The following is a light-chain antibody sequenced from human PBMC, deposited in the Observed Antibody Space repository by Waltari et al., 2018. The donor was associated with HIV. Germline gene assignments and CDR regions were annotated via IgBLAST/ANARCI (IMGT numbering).Light chain of an antibody. V-gene: IGLV2-18*02. CDR1: HSDIGGYDR. CDR3: SSYSATNTVV. Sequence: QSALTQPPSVSGSPGQSVTISCAGTHSDIGGYDRASWYQQPPGTAPKLLIYEVTNRPSGVPGRFSASKSGTTASLTISGLQAGDEGDYYCSSYSATNTVVFGGGTKLTVL. CDR2: EVT. J-gene: IGLJ2*01.